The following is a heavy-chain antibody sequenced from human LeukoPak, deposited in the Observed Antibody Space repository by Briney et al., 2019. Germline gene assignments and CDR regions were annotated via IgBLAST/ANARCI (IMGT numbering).Heavy chain of an antibody. CDR3: ARDYYDSSGYCRFQH. CDR1: GFAFSTYE. V-gene: IGHV3-48*03. J-gene: IGHJ1*01. CDR2: ISGSGSTI. Sequence: PGGSLRLSCAASGFAFSTYEMNWVRQAPGKGLEWVSYISGSGSTIYYADSVKGRFTISRDNAKNSLYLQMNSLRAEDTAVYYCARDYYDSSGYCRFQHWGQGTLVTVSS. D-gene: IGHD3-22*01.